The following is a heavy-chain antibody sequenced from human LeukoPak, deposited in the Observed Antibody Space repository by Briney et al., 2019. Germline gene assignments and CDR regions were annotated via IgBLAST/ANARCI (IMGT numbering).Heavy chain of an antibody. CDR2: IVVGSGNT. CDR3: AANTPRVVREEAFDI. V-gene: IGHV1-58*02. Sequence: GTSVKVSCKASGFTFTSSAMQWVRQARGQRLEWIGWIVVGSGNTNYAQNFQERVTITRDMSTSTAYMELSSLRSEDTAVYYCAANTPRVVREEAFDIWGQGTMVTVSS. J-gene: IGHJ3*02. CDR1: GFTFTSSA. D-gene: IGHD2-21*01.